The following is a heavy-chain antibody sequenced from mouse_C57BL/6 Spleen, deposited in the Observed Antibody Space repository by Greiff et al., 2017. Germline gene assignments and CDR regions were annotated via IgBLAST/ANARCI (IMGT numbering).Heavy chain of an antibody. CDR2: ISSGGDYI. Sequence: EVKVVESGEGLVKPGGSLKLSCAASGFTFSSYAMSWVRQTPEHRLEWVAYISSGGDYIYYADPVKGRFTISRDNARNTLYLQMSSLKSEDTAMYYCTRGDGNYSDYFDYWGQGTTLTVSS. V-gene: IGHV5-9-1*02. CDR3: TRGDGNYSDYFDY. J-gene: IGHJ2*01. D-gene: IGHD2-1*01. CDR1: GFTFSSYA.